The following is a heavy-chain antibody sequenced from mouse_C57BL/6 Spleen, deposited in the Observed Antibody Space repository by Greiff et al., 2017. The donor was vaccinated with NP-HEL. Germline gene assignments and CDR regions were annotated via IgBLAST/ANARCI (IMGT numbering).Heavy chain of an antibody. CDR2: IDPSDSYT. V-gene: IGHV1-69*01. CDR3: ARGPIGDY. D-gene: IGHD6-5*01. Sequence: QVQLQQPGAELVMPGASVKLSCKASGYTFTSYWMHWVKQRPGQGLEWIGEIDPSDSYTNYNQKFKGKSTLTVDKSSSTAYIQLSSLTSEDSAVYYCARGPIGDYWGQGTTLTVSS. J-gene: IGHJ2*01. CDR1: GYTFTSYW.